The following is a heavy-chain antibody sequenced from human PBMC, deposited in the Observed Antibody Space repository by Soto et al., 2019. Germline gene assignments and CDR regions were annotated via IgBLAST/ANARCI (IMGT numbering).Heavy chain of an antibody. V-gene: IGHV3-21*01. CDR1: GFTFSRHS. CDR2: ITGGSTYI. CDR3: ATIAEVLTATKSYYFDY. Sequence: GGSLRLSCAASGFTFSRHSLSWVRQAPGKGLEWVSSITGGSTYIYYGDSVRGRFTISRDNAKNSLFLQMNSLRADDTAVYYCATIAEVLTATKSYYFDYWGQGTLVNVSS. J-gene: IGHJ4*02. D-gene: IGHD2-15*01.